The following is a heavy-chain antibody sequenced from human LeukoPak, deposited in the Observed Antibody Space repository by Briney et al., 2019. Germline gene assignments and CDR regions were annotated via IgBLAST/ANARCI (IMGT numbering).Heavy chain of an antibody. V-gene: IGHV3-33*06. CDR3: AKDPGPYGDYYFDY. J-gene: IGHJ4*02. Sequence: PGRSLRLSCAASGFTFSTYAMHWVRQAPGKGLEWVAFIWPDGSKKYYADSVKGRFAISRENSKNTVYLQMNDLRPEDTALYFCAKDPGPYGDYYFDYWGQGTLVTVSS. CDR1: GFTFSTYA. D-gene: IGHD4-17*01. CDR2: IWPDGSKK.